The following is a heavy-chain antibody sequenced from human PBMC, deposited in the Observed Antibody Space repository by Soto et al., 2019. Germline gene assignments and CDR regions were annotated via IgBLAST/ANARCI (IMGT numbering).Heavy chain of an antibody. CDR1: GGTFSSYA. J-gene: IGHJ6*02. Sequence: QVQLVQSGAEVKKPGSSVKVSCKASGGTFSSYAISWVRQAPGQGLEWMGGIIPILGTANYAQKFQGRVTITADESTSTAYMELSSLRSEDTAVYYCARDVEDIVLMVYASDTYYYYGMDVWGQGTTVTVSS. CDR2: IIPILGTA. CDR3: ARDVEDIVLMVYASDTYYYYGMDV. V-gene: IGHV1-69*01. D-gene: IGHD2-8*01.